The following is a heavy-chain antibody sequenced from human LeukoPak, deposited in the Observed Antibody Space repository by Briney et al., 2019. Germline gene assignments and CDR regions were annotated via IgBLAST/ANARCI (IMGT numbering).Heavy chain of an antibody. J-gene: IGHJ3*02. Sequence: ASVKVSCKASGYTFTSYYMHWVRQAPGKGLEWMGGFDPEDGETIYAQKFQGRVTMTEDTSTDTAYMELSSLRSEDTAVYYCATWAYTYGPFDIWGQGTMVTVSS. D-gene: IGHD3-16*01. V-gene: IGHV1-24*01. CDR3: ATWAYTYGPFDI. CDR1: GYTFTSYY. CDR2: FDPEDGET.